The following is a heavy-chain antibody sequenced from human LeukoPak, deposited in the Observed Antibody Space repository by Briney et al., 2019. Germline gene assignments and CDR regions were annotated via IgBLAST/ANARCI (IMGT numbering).Heavy chain of an antibody. CDR3: ARARAFGVYYMDV. J-gene: IGHJ6*03. D-gene: IGHD3-3*01. CDR2: ISSGSSYI. Sequence: KPGGSLRLSCAASEFTLSDTWMSWVRQAPGKGLEWVSSISSGSSYIYYADSVKGRFTISRDNAKNSLYLQMNSLRAEDTGIYYCARARAFGVYYMDVWGKGTTVTVSS. CDR1: EFTLSDTW. V-gene: IGHV3-21*01.